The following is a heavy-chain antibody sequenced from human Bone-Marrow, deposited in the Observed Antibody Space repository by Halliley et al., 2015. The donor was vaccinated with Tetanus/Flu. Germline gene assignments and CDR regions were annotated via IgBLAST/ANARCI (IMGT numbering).Heavy chain of an antibody. CDR3: AALIAASHFTDY. Sequence: QLVQFGAEVKKPGESLKISCKGSGYSFTTYWIGWVRQVPGKGPELMGIIHPGDSDTRYSPSFQGQVIISADTSVNTAYLQWSTLGASDTAIYYCAALIAASHFTDYWGQGTLVTVSS. CDR2: IHPGDSDT. D-gene: IGHD6-13*01. V-gene: IGHV5-51*01. CDR1: GYSFTTYW. J-gene: IGHJ4*02.